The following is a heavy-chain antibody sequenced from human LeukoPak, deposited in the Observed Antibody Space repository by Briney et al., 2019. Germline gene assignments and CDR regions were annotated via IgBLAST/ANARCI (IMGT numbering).Heavy chain of an antibody. CDR2: ISAYNGNT. CDR1: GYTFTSYG. CDR3: ARDLSIAARGWFDP. D-gene: IGHD6-6*01. Sequence: GASVTVSCKASGYTFTSYGISWVRQAPGQGLEWMGWISAYNGNTNYAQKLQGRVTMTTDTSTSTAYMELRSLRSDDTAVYYCARDLSIAARGWFDPWGQGTLVTVSS. V-gene: IGHV1-18*01. J-gene: IGHJ5*02.